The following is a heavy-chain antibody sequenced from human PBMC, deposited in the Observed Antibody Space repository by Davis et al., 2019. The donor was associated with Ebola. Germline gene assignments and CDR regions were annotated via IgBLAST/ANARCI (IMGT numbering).Heavy chain of an antibody. CDR3: AKEKRKWGVVRGVITPFDY. CDR2: ISWNSGSI. J-gene: IGHJ4*02. Sequence: PGGSLRLSCAASGFTFDDYAIHWVRQAPGKGLEWVSGISWNSGSIGYADSVKGRFTISRDNAKNSLYLQMNSLRAEDTALYYCAKEKRKWGVVRGVITPFDYWGQGTLVTVSS. CDR1: GFTFDDYA. D-gene: IGHD3-10*01. V-gene: IGHV3-9*01.